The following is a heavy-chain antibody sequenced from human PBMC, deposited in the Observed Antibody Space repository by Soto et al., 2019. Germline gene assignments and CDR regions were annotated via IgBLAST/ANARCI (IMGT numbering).Heavy chain of an antibody. V-gene: IGHV4-39*01. CDR2: IYYSGST. Sequence: SETLSLTCTVSGGSVSSSRYYWGWIRQPPGKGLEWIGSIYYSGSTYYNPSLKSRVTISVDTSKNQFSLKLSSVTAADTAVYYCARAGGATEIPYYYYGMDVWGQGTTVTVSS. D-gene: IGHD4-4*01. CDR1: GGSVSSSRYY. CDR3: ARAGGATEIPYYYYGMDV. J-gene: IGHJ6*02.